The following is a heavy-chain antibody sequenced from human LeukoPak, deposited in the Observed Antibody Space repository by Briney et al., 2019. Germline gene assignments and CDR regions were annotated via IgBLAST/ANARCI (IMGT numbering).Heavy chain of an antibody. D-gene: IGHD1-26*01. Sequence: GGSLRLSCAASGIPFSHAWMSWVRQAPGKGLERVSSISSSTTNTYYADSVMGRFTISRDNSKNTLYLQMNSLRVEDTAVYYCANEFSGTYRYFDYWGQGTLVTVSS. CDR1: GIPFSHAW. V-gene: IGHV3-23*01. CDR3: ANEFSGTYRYFDY. J-gene: IGHJ4*02. CDR2: ISSSTTNT.